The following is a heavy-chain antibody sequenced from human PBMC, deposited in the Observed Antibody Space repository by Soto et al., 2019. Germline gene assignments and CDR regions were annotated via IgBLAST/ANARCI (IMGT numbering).Heavy chain of an antibody. Sequence: QVQLQESGPGLVEPSQTLSLTCIVSGGSISGGGYYWSWIRQHPGKGLEWIGYNHYSGTTYYNPSLKSRLSLLVATSKTEVARKLSSVTGADTDVYYCASVGTAAAGRANGFDLWGQGTLVTVSS. V-gene: IGHV4-31*03. CDR3: ASVGTAAAGRANGFDL. CDR2: NHYSGTT. J-gene: IGHJ5*02. CDR1: GGSISGGGYY. D-gene: IGHD6-13*01.